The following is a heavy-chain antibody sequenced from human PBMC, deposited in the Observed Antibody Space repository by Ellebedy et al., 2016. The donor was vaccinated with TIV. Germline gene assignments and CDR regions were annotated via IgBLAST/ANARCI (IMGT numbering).Heavy chain of an antibody. CDR2: IYHSGTT. J-gene: IGHJ5*02. CDR1: GGSISSGAYS. Sequence: LRLXXTVSGGSISSGAYSWSWIRQPPGKGLEYIGYIYHSGTTNYNPSLKSRVTISLDKSKNQFSLKLSSVTAADTAVYYCARVRQYNNWFDPWGQGTLVTVSS. V-gene: IGHV4-30-2*01. CDR3: ARVRQYNNWFDP. D-gene: IGHD3-10*01.